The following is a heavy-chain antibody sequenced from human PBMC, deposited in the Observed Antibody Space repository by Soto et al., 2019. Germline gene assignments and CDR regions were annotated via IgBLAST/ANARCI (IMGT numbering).Heavy chain of an antibody. Sequence: PXGSLRLSCAASGFTFSTYAMSWVRQAPGKGLEWVSAISGRGGTTYYTDSVKGRFTISRDNSKNTLYLQMKSLRAEDTAVYYCAKDRGVDTATIGVFDYWGQGTLVTVSS. CDR2: ISGRGGTT. J-gene: IGHJ4*02. CDR1: GFTFSTYA. D-gene: IGHD5-18*01. V-gene: IGHV3-23*01. CDR3: AKDRGVDTATIGVFDY.